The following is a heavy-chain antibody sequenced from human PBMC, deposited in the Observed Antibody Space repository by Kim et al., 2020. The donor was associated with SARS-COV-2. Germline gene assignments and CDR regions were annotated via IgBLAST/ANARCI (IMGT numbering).Heavy chain of an antibody. V-gene: IGHV4-30-4*01. Sequence: SETLSLTCTVSGGSISSGDYYWSWIRQPPGKGLEWIGYIYYSGSTYYNPSLKSRVTISVDTSKNQFSLKLSSVTAADTAVYYCARDYCRVTIFGVVRRHGMDVWGQGTTVTVSS. D-gene: IGHD3-3*01. CDR2: IYYSGST. J-gene: IGHJ6*02. CDR1: GGSISSGDYY. CDR3: ARDYCRVTIFGVVRRHGMDV.